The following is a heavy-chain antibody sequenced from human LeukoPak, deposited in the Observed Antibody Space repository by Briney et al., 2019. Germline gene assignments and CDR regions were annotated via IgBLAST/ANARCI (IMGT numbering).Heavy chain of an antibody. CDR2: ISNSGGTT. D-gene: IGHD6-6*01. CDR3: AKDQGLGGSSSWYDY. CDR1: GFTFSSYA. V-gene: IGHV3-23*01. J-gene: IGHJ4*02. Sequence: GGSLRLSCVASGFTFSSYAMSWVRQAPGKGLEWVSAISNSGGTTYYADSVKGRFTISRDNSKNTLYLQMNSLRAEDTAVYYCAKDQGLGGSSSWYDYWGQGTLVTVSS.